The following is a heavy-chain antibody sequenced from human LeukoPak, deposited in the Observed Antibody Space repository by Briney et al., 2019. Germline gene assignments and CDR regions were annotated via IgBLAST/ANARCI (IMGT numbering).Heavy chain of an antibody. CDR3: ARVAGREYYYGSGSSNWFDP. V-gene: IGHV1-18*01. D-gene: IGHD3-10*01. CDR1: GYTFTSYG. Sequence: ASVKVSCKASGYTFTSYGISWVRQAPGQGLEWMGWISAYNGNTNYAQKLQGRVTMTTDTSTSTAYMELRSLRSDDTAVYYCARVAGREYYYGSGSSNWFDPWGQGTLVTVSS. J-gene: IGHJ5*02. CDR2: ISAYNGNT.